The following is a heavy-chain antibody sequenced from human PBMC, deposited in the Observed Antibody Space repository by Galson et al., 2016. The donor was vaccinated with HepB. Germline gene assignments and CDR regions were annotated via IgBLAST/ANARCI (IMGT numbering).Heavy chain of an antibody. CDR1: GFTFSKCW. Sequence: SLRLSCAASGFTFSKCWVTWVRQAPGKGLEWVANINEDGSETNYVDSVKGRFTISRDNAERSVYLQINSLRVGDTSVYYCAFGEGHYRPFHYWGQGTLVTGSS. V-gene: IGHV3-7*05. CDR2: INEDGSET. D-gene: IGHD4-17*01. J-gene: IGHJ4*02. CDR3: AFGEGHYRPFHY.